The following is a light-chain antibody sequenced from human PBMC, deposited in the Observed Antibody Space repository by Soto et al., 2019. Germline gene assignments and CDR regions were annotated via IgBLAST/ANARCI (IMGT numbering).Light chain of an antibody. J-gene: IGLJ2*01. CDR2: DDS. CDR3: QVGDRSRDHHVV. V-gene: IGLV3-21*02. CDR1: KCGSES. Sequence: SYELTQPPSVSVSPGQTDRITCGGNKCGSESVHWYQQKPGQAPVLVVYDDSDRPSGIPDRFSGSNSGSAATLTISRVEAGDEADYHCQVGDRSRDHHVVFGGGTKLTVL.